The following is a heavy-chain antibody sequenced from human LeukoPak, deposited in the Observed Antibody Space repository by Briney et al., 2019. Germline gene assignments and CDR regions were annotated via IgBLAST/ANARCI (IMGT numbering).Heavy chain of an antibody. CDR2: IGTAGDT. D-gene: IGHD5-12*01. Sequence: GSLRLSCAASGFTFSSYDMHWVRQATGKGLEWVSAIGTAGDTYYPGSVKGRFTISRENAKNSLYLQMNSLRAGDTAVYYCARVRKYSGYYSWYFDLWGRGTLVTVSS. CDR1: GFTFSSYD. CDR3: ARVRKYSGYYSWYFDL. V-gene: IGHV3-13*01. J-gene: IGHJ2*01.